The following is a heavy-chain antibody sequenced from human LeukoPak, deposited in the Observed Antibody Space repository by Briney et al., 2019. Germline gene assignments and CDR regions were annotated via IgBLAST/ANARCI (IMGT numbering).Heavy chain of an antibody. CDR3: AKEGLGYSSGWGGYFDY. CDR1: GFTFSSCA. V-gene: IGHV3-23*01. D-gene: IGHD6-19*01. Sequence: GGSLRLSCGASGFTFSSCAMSWVRQAPGKGLEWVSAVSGSGGSTYYADSVKGRFTISRDNSKNTLYLQMNSLRAEDTAVYYCAKEGLGYSSGWGGYFDYWGQGTLVTVSS. J-gene: IGHJ4*02. CDR2: VSGSGGST.